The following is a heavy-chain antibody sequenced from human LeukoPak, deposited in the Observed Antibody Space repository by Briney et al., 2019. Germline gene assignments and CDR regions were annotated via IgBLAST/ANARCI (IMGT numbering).Heavy chain of an antibody. D-gene: IGHD2-2*01. CDR1: GGSISPYY. CDR3: ARGDCSSASCPPHYYYMDV. CDR2: IYYIGST. J-gene: IGHJ6*03. V-gene: IGHV4-59*01. Sequence: PSETPSLTCTVSGGSISPYYWSWIRQPPGKGLEWIGNIYYIGSTNYNPSLKSRVTISVDMSKNQVSLKLSSVTAADTAVYYCARGDCSSASCPPHYYYMDVWGKGTTVTVSS.